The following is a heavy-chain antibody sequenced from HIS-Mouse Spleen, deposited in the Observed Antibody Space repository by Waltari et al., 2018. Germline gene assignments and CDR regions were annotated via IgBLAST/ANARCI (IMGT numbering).Heavy chain of an antibody. CDR2: SNHSGST. V-gene: IGHV4-34*01. CDR3: ARGIPVKVYYFDY. CDR1: GGSFSGYY. D-gene: IGHD4-17*01. J-gene: IGHJ4*02. Sequence: QVQLQQWGAGLLKPSETLSLTCAVYGGSFSGYYWSWIRQPPGKGLEWIGESNHSGSTNYNPSLKSRVPISVDTSKNQFSLKLSSVTAADTAVYYCARGIPVKVYYFDYWGQGTLVTVSS.